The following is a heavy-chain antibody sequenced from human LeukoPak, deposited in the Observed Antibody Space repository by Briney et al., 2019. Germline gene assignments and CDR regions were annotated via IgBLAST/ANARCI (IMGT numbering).Heavy chain of an antibody. Sequence: GSLRLSCAASGFTFGTYSMSWVRQAPGKGLEWVSTITRSGSRTFYAASVKGRFPFSRDNSKNPLYLQMNSLRPEETAVYYCAKAPEDYYVTSGNFDYWGQGTWSPSPQ. CDR2: ITRSGSRT. V-gene: IGHV3-23*01. J-gene: IGHJ4*02. CDR1: GFTFGTYS. CDR3: AKAPEDYYVTSGNFDY. D-gene: IGHD3-22*01.